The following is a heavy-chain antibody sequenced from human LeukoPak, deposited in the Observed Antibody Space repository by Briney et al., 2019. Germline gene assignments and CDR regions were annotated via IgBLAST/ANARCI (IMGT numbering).Heavy chain of an antibody. CDR3: ASVVYYYDSSGYTFDY. D-gene: IGHD3-22*01. CDR2: IYHSGST. Sequence: NTSETLSLTCAVSGGSISSSNWWSWVRQPPGKGLEWIGEIYHSGSTNYNPSLKSRVTISVDKSKNQFSLKLSSVTAADTAVYYCASVVYYYDSSGYTFDYWGQGTLVTVSS. J-gene: IGHJ4*02. CDR1: GGSISSSNW. V-gene: IGHV4-4*02.